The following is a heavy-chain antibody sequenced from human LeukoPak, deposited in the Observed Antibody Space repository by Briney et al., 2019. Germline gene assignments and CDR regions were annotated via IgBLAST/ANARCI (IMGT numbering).Heavy chain of an antibody. J-gene: IGHJ6*03. CDR2: INPNSGGT. Sequence: ASVKVSCKASGYTFTSYYMHWVRQAPGQGLEWMGWINPNSGGTNYAQKFQGRVTMTRDTSISTAYMELSRLRSDDTAVYYCARSGTTLLYYYYYMDVWGKGTTVTVSS. CDR1: GYTFTSYY. CDR3: ARSGTTLLYYYYYMDV. D-gene: IGHD1-7*01. V-gene: IGHV1-2*02.